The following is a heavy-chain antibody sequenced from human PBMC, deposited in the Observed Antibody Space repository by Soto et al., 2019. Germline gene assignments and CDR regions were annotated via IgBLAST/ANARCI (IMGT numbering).Heavy chain of an antibody. CDR1: GGSISSGDYY. D-gene: IGHD1-26*01. CDR2: IYYSGST. CDR3: ARAVSGSYYDY. V-gene: IGHV4-30-4*01. J-gene: IGHJ4*02. Sequence: QVQLQESGPGLVKPSQTLSLTCTVSGGSISSGDYYWSWICQPPGNGLEWIGYIYYSGSTYYNPSLKSRVTISVDTSKNQFSLKLSAVTAADTAVYYCARAVSGSYYDYWGQGTLVTVSS.